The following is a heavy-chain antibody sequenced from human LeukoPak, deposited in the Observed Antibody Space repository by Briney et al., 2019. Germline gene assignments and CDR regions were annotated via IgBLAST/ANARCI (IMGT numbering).Heavy chain of an antibody. J-gene: IGHJ3*02. D-gene: IGHD4-17*01. CDR1: GGSISSYY. Sequence: SETLSLTCTASGGSISSYYWSWIRQPAGKGLEWIGRIYTSGSTNYNPSLKSRVTISVDKSKNQFSLKLSSVTAADTAVYYCARTSPLTTVTPHDAFDIWGQGTMVTVSS. CDR2: IYTSGST. CDR3: ARTSPLTTVTPHDAFDI. V-gene: IGHV4-4*07.